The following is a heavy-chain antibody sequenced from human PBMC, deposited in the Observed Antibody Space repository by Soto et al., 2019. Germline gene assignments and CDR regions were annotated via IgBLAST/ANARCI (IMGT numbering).Heavy chain of an antibody. Sequence: VGSLRLSCAASGFTFSSYAMSWVRQAPGKGLEWVSAISGSGGSTYYADSVKGRFTISRDNSENTLYLQMNSLRAEDTAVYYCAKDIAAAGTNGYFDYWGQGTLVTVSS. J-gene: IGHJ4*02. CDR3: AKDIAAAGTNGYFDY. V-gene: IGHV3-23*01. D-gene: IGHD6-13*01. CDR2: ISGSGGST. CDR1: GFTFSSYA.